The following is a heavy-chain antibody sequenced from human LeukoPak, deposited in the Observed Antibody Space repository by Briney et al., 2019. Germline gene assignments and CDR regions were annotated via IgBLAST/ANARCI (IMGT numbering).Heavy chain of an antibody. J-gene: IGHJ4*02. CDR1: GFTFSSYS. CDR3: ARGPVAGTGIHDY. CDR2: TSSSSSYI. V-gene: IGHV3-21*01. D-gene: IGHD6-19*01. Sequence: GGSLRLSCAASGFTFSSYSMTWVRQAPGKGLEWVSSTSSSSSYIYYADSVKGRFTISRDNAKNSLYLQMNSLRAEDTAVYYCARGPVAGTGIHDYWGQGTLVTVSS.